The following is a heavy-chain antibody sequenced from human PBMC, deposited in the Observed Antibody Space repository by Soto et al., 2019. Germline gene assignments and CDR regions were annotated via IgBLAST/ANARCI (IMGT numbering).Heavy chain of an antibody. Sequence: SETLSLTCTVSGGSVSSGSYYWSWIRQPPGKGLEWIGYIYYSGSTNYNPSLNSRVTISVDTSKNQYSLKLSSVTAADTAVYYCARDRPYGDYTGDNWGQGTLVTVSS. CDR3: ARDRPYGDYTGDN. D-gene: IGHD4-17*01. CDR1: GGSVSSGSYY. CDR2: IYYSGST. V-gene: IGHV4-61*01. J-gene: IGHJ4*02.